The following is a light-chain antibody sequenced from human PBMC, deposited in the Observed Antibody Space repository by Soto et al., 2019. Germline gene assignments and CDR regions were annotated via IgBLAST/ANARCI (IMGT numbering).Light chain of an antibody. V-gene: IGLV2-14*01. CDR1: SSDVGASNY. Sequence: QSALTQPASVSGSPGQSITLSCTGSSSDVGASNYVSWYQHHPGKAPKLLIYQVTDRPSGVSNRFSGSKSGTTASLTISGLQAEDEAIYYCCSFTSSNTYVFGSGTKLT. CDR3: CSFTSSNTYV. CDR2: QVT. J-gene: IGLJ1*01.